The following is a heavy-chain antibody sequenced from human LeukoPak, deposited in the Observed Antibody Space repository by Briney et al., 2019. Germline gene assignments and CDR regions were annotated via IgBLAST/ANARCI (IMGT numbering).Heavy chain of an antibody. V-gene: IGHV4-59*01. CDR3: ARHLGYCSSTSCYPWSDP. Sequence: SETLSLTCTVSGGSITSYYWTWIRQPPGKGLEWIGYVYYSGNTNYNPSLKSRVTISVDTSKSQFSLKLSSVTAADTAVYYCARHLGYCSSTSCYPWSDPWGQGTLVTVSS. CDR1: GGSITSYY. J-gene: IGHJ5*02. CDR2: VYYSGNT. D-gene: IGHD2-2*01.